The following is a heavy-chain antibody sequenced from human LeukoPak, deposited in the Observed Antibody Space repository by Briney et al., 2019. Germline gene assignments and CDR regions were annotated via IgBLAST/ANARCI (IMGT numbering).Heavy chain of an antibody. CDR2: IATGTGSFSTFT. Sequence: GGSLRLSCAASGFNFNTYTMNWVRQVPGRGLEWVSSIATGTGSFSTFTFYADSVKGRFTISRDNAKKSLYLEMNSLRAEDTAVYYCARERLPTLPELELRRFFDYWGQGTLVTVSS. CDR3: ARERLPTLPELELRRFFDY. CDR1: GFNFNTYT. D-gene: IGHD1-7*01. J-gene: IGHJ4*02. V-gene: IGHV3-21*01.